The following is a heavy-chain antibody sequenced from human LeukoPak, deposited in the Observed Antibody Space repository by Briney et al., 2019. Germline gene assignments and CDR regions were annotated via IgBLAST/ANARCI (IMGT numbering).Heavy chain of an antibody. D-gene: IGHD1-26*01. V-gene: IGHV1-2*06. CDR1: GYTFTGYY. Sequence: ASVKVSCKASGYTFTGYYMDWVRQAPGQGLEWMGRINPNSGGTNYAQKFQGRVTMTRDTSISTAYMELSRLRSDDTAVYYCARPVVGAIKALYYWGQGTLVTVSS. CDR2: INPNSGGT. J-gene: IGHJ4*02. CDR3: ARPVVGAIKALYY.